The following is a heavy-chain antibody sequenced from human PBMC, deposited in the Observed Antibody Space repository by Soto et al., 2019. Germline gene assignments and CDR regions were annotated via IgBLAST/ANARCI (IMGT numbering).Heavy chain of an antibody. Sequence: ASVKVSWKASGYTFTGHYLHWVRQAPGQGLEWMGWINSNSGDTNYAQKFQGRVTMTRDTSISTAYMALDRLRSDDTAVYYCARVGHAGNGSVYYYGLDVWGQGTTVTVSS. CDR1: GYTFTGHY. CDR3: ARVGHAGNGSVYYYGLDV. CDR2: INSNSGDT. D-gene: IGHD6-13*01. J-gene: IGHJ6*02. V-gene: IGHV1-2*02.